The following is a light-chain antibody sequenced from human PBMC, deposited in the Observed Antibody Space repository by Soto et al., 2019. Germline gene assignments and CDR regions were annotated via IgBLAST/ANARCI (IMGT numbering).Light chain of an antibody. V-gene: IGLV1-44*01. CDR3: AEWDDSLTGCV. CDR1: RSNIGGNT. J-gene: IGLJ1*01. Sequence: QSVLTQPPSASGTPGQRGTISCSGSRSNIGGNTVNWYQQLPGTAPKLLIYTNDQRPSGVPDRFSGSKSGTSAPLVISGFQYEDEADYYCAEWDDSLTGCVFGNGTKVTVL. CDR2: TND.